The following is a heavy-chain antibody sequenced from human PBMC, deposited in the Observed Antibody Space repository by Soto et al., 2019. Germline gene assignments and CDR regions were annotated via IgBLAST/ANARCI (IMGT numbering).Heavy chain of an antibody. CDR2: IYYSGST. D-gene: IGHD1-1*01. CDR3: ARDWAGTTDS. V-gene: IGHV4-61*01. J-gene: IGHJ4*02. CDR1: GAYVSSGSHY. Sequence: KPSETLSLTCTVSGAYVSSGSHYWTWIRQPPGKGLEWIGYIYYSGSTNYNPSLKSRLSTSVDASKNQFYLKLTSVTPEDTAVYYCARDWAGTTDSWGQGTLVTVSS.